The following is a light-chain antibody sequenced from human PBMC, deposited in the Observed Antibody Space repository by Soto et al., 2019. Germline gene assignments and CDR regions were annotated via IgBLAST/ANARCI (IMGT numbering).Light chain of an antibody. Sequence: DIQMTQSPSSLSASVGDRVTISCRASQSIRNYVSWYQQKPGTAPKLLIRAASTLQSGGPSRFSGSGSGTNVTLTISSLQIEDFATYCCQQTDSTPQTFGQGTNVEI. CDR1: QSIRNY. J-gene: IGKJ1*01. V-gene: IGKV1-39*01. CDR3: QQTDSTPQT. CDR2: AAS.